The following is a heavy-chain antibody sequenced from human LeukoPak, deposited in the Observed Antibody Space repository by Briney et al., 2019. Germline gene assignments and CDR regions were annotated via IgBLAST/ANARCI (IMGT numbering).Heavy chain of an antibody. CDR2: IYYSGST. CDR3: ARAKFATVDAFDI. J-gene: IGHJ3*02. D-gene: IGHD4-17*01. Sequence: SETLSLTCTVSGGSISSYYWSWIRQPPGKGRAWIGYIYYSGSTNYHPSLKRRVTISLDKFKHQFSLKRRSATSADTAVYYCARAKFATVDAFDIWGQGTMVTVSS. V-gene: IGHV4-59*01. CDR1: GGSISSYY.